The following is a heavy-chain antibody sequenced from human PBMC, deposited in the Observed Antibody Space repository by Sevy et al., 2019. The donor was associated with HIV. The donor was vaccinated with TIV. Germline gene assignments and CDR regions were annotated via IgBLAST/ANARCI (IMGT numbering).Heavy chain of an antibody. CDR1: EITFTNAW. Sequence: GGSLRLSCAFSEITFTNAWMSWVRQAPEKGLEWVGRIKMKADGGTTDYAAPVKGRFTISRDDSENTVYLQMNSLKSEDTAVYYCTTSPDYWGQGTLVTVSS. CDR2: IKMKADGGTT. V-gene: IGHV3-15*01. J-gene: IGHJ4*02. CDR3: TTSPDY.